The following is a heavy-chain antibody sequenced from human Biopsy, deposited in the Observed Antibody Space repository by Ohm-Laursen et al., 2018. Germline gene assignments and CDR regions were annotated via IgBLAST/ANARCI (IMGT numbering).Heavy chain of an antibody. CDR1: GDSFTSYA. D-gene: IGHD1-26*01. CDR2: IIPIPNVA. V-gene: IGHV1-69*10. Sequence: GASVKVSCKASGDSFTSYAIGWVRQAPGQGLEWMGGIIPIPNVATYAQKFQGRITITADESTSTAYMELSSLTFDDTAVYFCARGEGSSWFDPWGHGTLVTVSS. J-gene: IGHJ5*02. CDR3: ARGEGSSWFDP.